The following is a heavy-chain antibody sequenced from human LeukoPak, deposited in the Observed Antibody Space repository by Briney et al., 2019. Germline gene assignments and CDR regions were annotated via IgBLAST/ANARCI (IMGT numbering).Heavy chain of an antibody. CDR1: GYTFTGYY. Sequence: ASVKVSCKASGYTFTGYYMHWVRQAPGQGLEWMGWINPNSGGTNYAQKFQGRVTMTRDTSISTAYMELSRLRSDDTAVYYCARDYYDRSGYYNGFDYWGQGTLVTVSS. CDR2: INPNSGGT. J-gene: IGHJ4*02. D-gene: IGHD3-22*01. V-gene: IGHV1-2*02. CDR3: ARDYYDRSGYYNGFDY.